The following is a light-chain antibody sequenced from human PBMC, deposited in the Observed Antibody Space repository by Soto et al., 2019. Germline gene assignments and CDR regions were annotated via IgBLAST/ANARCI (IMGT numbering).Light chain of an antibody. V-gene: IGLV2-14*03. CDR1: SSDVGGYNY. CDR3: SSYTTSSTEV. Sequence: QSVLTQPASVSGSPGQSITISCTGSSSDVGGYNYVSWYQQHHPGKAPKLMIYDVSNRPSGVSNRFSGSKSGNTASLTISGLQAEDEADYYCSSYTTSSTEVFGGGTKVTVL. J-gene: IGLJ2*01. CDR2: DVS.